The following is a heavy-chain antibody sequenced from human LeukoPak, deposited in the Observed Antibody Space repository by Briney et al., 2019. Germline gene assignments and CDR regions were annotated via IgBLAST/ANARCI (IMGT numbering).Heavy chain of an antibody. CDR3: ARGQTGYYYDSSGYYWD. CDR1: GGTFSSYA. V-gene: IGHV1-2*06. J-gene: IGHJ4*02. Sequence: ASVKVSCKASGGTFSSYAISWVRQAPGQGLEWMGRINPNSGGTNYAQKFQGRVTMTRDTSISTAYMELSRLRSDDTAVYYCARGQTGYYYDSSGYYWDWGQGTLVTVSS. CDR2: INPNSGGT. D-gene: IGHD3-22*01.